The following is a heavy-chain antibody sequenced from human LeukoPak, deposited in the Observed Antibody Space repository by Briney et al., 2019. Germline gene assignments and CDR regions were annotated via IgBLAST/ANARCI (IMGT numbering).Heavy chain of an antibody. CDR1: GFTVSSNY. J-gene: IGHJ4*02. CDR3: ARDVHYYDSSGYPYYFDY. Sequence: GGSLRLSCAASGFTVSSNYMSWVRQAPGKGLEWVSVIYSGGSTYYADSVEGRFTISRDNSKNTLYLQMNSLRAEDTAVYYCARDVHYYDSSGYPYYFDYWGQGTLVTVSS. V-gene: IGHV3-66*01. CDR2: IYSGGST. D-gene: IGHD3-22*01.